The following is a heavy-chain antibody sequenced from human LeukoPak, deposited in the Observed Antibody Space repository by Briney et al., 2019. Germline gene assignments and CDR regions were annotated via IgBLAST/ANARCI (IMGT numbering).Heavy chain of an antibody. Sequence: SETLSLTCTVSGGSISSYYWSWIRQPPGKGLEWIGYIYYSGSTNYNPSLKSRVTISVDTSKNQFSLKLSSVTAADTAVYYCARVDYGYSSSSYYYYMDVWGKGTTVTVSS. J-gene: IGHJ6*03. CDR3: ARVDYGYSSSSYYYYMDV. CDR2: IYYSGST. CDR1: GGSISSYY. V-gene: IGHV4-59*01. D-gene: IGHD6-6*01.